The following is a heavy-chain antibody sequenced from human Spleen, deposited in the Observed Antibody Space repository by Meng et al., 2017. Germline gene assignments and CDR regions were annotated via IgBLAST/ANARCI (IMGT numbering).Heavy chain of an antibody. Sequence: GGSLRLSCKGSGYSFSSYWVVWVRQMPGKGLEWMGIIYAGDSETRYSPSFQGQVTISADKSIRTAYLQWRSLKASDTAMYYCARTVYNSGWRFQHWGQGTLVTVSS. CDR3: ARTVYNSGWRFQH. J-gene: IGHJ1*01. CDR2: IYAGDSET. CDR1: GYSFSSYW. V-gene: IGHV5-51*01. D-gene: IGHD6-19*01.